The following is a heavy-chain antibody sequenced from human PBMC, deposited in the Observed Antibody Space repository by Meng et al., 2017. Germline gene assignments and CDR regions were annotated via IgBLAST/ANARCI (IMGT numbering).Heavy chain of an antibody. D-gene: IGHD6-13*01. Sequence: GESLKISCAASGFTFSSYWMHWVRQAPGKGLVWVSRINSDGSSTSYADSVKGRFTISRDNAKNTLYLKMNSLRAEDTAVYYCARATPHTSSSWYGEYSYWGQGTRVTVSS. CDR1: GFTFSSYW. CDR3: ARATPHTSSSWYGEYSY. CDR2: INSDGSST. J-gene: IGHJ4*02. V-gene: IGHV3-74*01.